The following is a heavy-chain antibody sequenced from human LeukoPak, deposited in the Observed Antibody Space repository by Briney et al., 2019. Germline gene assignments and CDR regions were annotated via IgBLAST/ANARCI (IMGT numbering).Heavy chain of an antibody. CDR2: INHSGST. CDR1: GFTFSDYY. Sequence: GSLRLSCAASGFTFSDYYMSWIRQPPGKGLEWIGEINHSGSTNYNPSLKSRVTISVDTSKNQFSLKLSSVTAADTAVYYCARGRRGGDYWGQGTLVTVSS. CDR3: ARGRRGGDY. V-gene: IGHV4-34*01. D-gene: IGHD3-10*01. J-gene: IGHJ4*02.